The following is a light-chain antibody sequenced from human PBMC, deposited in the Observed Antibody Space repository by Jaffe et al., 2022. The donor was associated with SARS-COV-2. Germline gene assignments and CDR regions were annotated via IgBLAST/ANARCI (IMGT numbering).Light chain of an antibody. V-gene: IGKV1-33*01. CDR3: QQYTSLPFT. CDR1: QGIGNY. CDR2: DAS. Sequence: DIQMTQSPSSLSASVGDRVTITCQASQGIGNYLSWYQQIPGKAPKLLIYDASNLEAGVPSRFHGSGSETEFTFTISSLQPEDFATYYCQQYTSLPFTFGPGTKVDV. J-gene: IGKJ3*01.